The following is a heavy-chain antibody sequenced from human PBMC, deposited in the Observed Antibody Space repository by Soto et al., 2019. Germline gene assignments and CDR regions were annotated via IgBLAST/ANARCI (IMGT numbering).Heavy chain of an antibody. D-gene: IGHD6-19*01. CDR3: ARDASGPFDY. V-gene: IGHV3-53*01. Sequence: GGSLRLSCSVAGFTFSYSMSWVRQAPGKGLEFVSFIHSDGSTHYTDSVRGRFTISRDNSKNTLYLQMDRLRVDDTAVYFCARDASGPFDYWGQGTLVTVSS. J-gene: IGHJ4*02. CDR2: IHSDGST. CDR1: GFTFSYS.